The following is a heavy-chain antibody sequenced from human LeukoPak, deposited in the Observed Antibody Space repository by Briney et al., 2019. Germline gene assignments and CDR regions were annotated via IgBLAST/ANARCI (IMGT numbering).Heavy chain of an antibody. CDR3: ARVKLERREFDY. D-gene: IGHD1-1*01. CDR1: GFTFSDHY. V-gene: IGHV3-72*01. CDR2: TRNKANRYST. J-gene: IGHJ4*02. Sequence: GGSLRLSCAASGFTFSDHYMDWVRQAPGKGLEWVGRTRNKANRYSTEYAASVKRRFTISRDGSKNSLYLQMNSLKTEDTAVYYCARVKLERREFDYWGQGTLVTVSS.